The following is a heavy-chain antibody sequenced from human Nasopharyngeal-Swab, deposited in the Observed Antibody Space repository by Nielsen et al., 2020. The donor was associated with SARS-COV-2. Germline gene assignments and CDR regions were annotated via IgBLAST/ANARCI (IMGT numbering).Heavy chain of an antibody. Sequence: GGSLRLSCAASGFTFSSYDMHWVRQATGKGLEWVSAIGTAGDTYYPGSVKGRFTISRENAKNSLYLQMNSLRAGDTAVYYCARERTDCSGGSCYSYGMDVWGQGTTVTVFS. J-gene: IGHJ6*02. V-gene: IGHV3-13*01. CDR2: IGTAGDT. D-gene: IGHD2-15*01. CDR3: ARERTDCSGGSCYSYGMDV. CDR1: GFTFSSYD.